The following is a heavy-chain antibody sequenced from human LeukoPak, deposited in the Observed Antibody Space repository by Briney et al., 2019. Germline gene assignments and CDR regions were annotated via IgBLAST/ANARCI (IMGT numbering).Heavy chain of an antibody. D-gene: IGHD3-16*01. CDR1: GYSISSGYF. CDR2: IYHSGST. Sequence: TSETLSLTCTVSGYSISSGYFWGWIRQPPGKGLEWIGSIYHSGSTSYNPSLKSRLTISVDTSKNQFSLKLSSVTAADTAVYYCARETKDDYNWFDPWGQGTLVTVSS. J-gene: IGHJ5*02. V-gene: IGHV4-38-2*02. CDR3: ARETKDDYNWFDP.